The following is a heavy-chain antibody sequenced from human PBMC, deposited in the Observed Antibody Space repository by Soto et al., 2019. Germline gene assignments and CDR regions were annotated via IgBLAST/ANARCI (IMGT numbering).Heavy chain of an antibody. Sequence: SETLSLTCTVSGGSISSYYWSWIRQPPGKGLEWFGYIYYSGSTNYNPSLKSRVTISVDTSKNQFSLKLSSVTAADTAVYYCARTAATARRYFDWLSENYYYYGMDVWGQGTTVT. J-gene: IGHJ6*02. CDR3: ARTAATARRYFDWLSENYYYYGMDV. CDR1: GGSISSYY. CDR2: IYYSGST. V-gene: IGHV4-59*08. D-gene: IGHD3-9*01.